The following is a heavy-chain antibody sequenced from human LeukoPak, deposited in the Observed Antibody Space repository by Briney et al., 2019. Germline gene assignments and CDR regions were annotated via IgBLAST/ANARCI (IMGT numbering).Heavy chain of an antibody. V-gene: IGHV3-33*08. D-gene: IGHD3-10*01. J-gene: IGHJ4*02. CDR1: GFTFNSYS. Sequence: GGSLRLSCAASGFTFNSYSMHWVRQAPGKGLEWVAVIWYDGSNKYYADSVKGRFTISRDNSKNTLYLQMNSLRAEGTAVYYCARDAVPPMVRGVLGYWGQGTLVTVSS. CDR2: IWYDGSNK. CDR3: ARDAVPPMVRGVLGY.